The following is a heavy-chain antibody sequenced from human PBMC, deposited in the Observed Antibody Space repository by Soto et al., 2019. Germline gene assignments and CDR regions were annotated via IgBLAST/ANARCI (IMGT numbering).Heavy chain of an antibody. J-gene: IGHJ4*02. CDR3: ARHRGKIYGDTAFDY. D-gene: IGHD4-17*01. CDR2: IYYSGST. CDR1: GGSISSSSYY. Sequence: PSETLSLTCTVSGGSISSSSYYWGWIRQPPGKGLEWIGSIYYSGSTYYNPSLKSRVTISVDTSKNQFSLKLSSVTAADTAVYYCARHRGKIYGDTAFDYWGQGTLVTVSS. V-gene: IGHV4-39*01.